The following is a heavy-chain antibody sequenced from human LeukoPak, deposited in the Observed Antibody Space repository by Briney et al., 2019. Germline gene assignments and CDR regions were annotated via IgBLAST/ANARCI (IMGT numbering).Heavy chain of an antibody. Sequence: PGGSLRLSCAASGFTPSSYSMNWVRQAAGKGLEWVSYISSSSSTIYYADSVKGRFTISRDNAKNSLYLQMNSLRAEDTAVYYCARGELGSGYYYYFDYWGQGTLVTVSS. CDR3: ARGELGSGYYYYFDY. J-gene: IGHJ4*02. CDR2: ISSSSSTI. D-gene: IGHD3-22*01. CDR1: GFTPSSYS. V-gene: IGHV3-48*01.